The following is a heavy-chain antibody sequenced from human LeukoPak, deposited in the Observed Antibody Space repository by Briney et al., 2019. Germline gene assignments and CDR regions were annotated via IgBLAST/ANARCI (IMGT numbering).Heavy chain of an antibody. CDR1: GYTFTSYG. J-gene: IGHJ6*02. CDR2: ISAYNGNT. Sequence: ASVTVSCKASGYTFTSYGISWVRQAPGQGLEWMGWISAYNGNTNYAQKLQGRVTMTTDTSTSTAYMELRNLRSDDTAVYYCAREKNDFWSGHYYYYGMDVWGQGTTVTVSS. CDR3: AREKNDFWSGHYYYYGMDV. V-gene: IGHV1-18*01. D-gene: IGHD3-3*01.